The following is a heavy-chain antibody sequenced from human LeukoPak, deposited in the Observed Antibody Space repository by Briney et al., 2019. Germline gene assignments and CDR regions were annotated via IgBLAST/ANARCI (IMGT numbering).Heavy chain of an antibody. J-gene: IGHJ4*02. D-gene: IGHD4-11*01. V-gene: IGHV3-23*01. CDR1: GFTFGSYA. Sequence: GGSLRLSCAASGFTFGSYAMSWVRQAPGKGLEWVSAISGSGGSTYYADSVKGRFTISRDNSKNTLYLQMNSLRAEDAAVYYCARRYMTTSAEDFDYWGQGTLVTVSS. CDR3: ARRYMTTSAEDFDY. CDR2: ISGSGGST.